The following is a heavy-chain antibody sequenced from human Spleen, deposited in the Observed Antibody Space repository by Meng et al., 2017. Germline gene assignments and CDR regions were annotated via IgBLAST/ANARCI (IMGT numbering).Heavy chain of an antibody. CDR1: GGSISSDTW. V-gene: IGHV4-4*02. CDR2: IYHTGST. D-gene: IGHD3-16*01. CDR3: ARASRTFDNWFDP. Sequence: QVQLQESGPGLVKPSETLSLTCAVSGGSISSDTWWSWVRQPPGKGLEWIGEIYHTGSTNYNPSLKSRVTMSVDKSNNQFSLKLSSVTAADTAIYFCARASRTFDNWFDPWGQGTLVTVSS. J-gene: IGHJ5*02.